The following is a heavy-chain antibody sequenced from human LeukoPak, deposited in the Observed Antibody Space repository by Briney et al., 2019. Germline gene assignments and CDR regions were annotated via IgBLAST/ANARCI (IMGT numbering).Heavy chain of an antibody. V-gene: IGHV4-39*01. CDR2: IYYSGST. CDR3: APRSSWYNAFDI. D-gene: IGHD6-13*01. Sequence: PSETLSLTCTVSGGSISGSTYYWGWIRQPPGKGLEWIGSIYYSGSTYYNPSLKSRVTISVDTSKNQFSLKLSSVTAADTAVYYCAPRSSWYNAFDIWGQGTMVTVS. CDR1: GGSISGSTYY. J-gene: IGHJ3*02.